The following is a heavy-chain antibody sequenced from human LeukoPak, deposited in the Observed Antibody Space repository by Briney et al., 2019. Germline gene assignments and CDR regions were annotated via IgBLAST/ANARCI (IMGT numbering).Heavy chain of an antibody. CDR3: ARGVLAYCGGDCYSYYFDY. D-gene: IGHD2-21*02. J-gene: IGHJ4*02. CDR2: IIPIFGTA. Sequence: GASVKVSCKASGGTFSSYAISWVRQAPGQGLEWMGGIIPIFGTANYAQKFQGRVTITADESTSTAYMELSSLRSEDTAVYYCARGVLAYCGGDCYSYYFDYWGQGTLVTVSS. V-gene: IGHV1-69*13. CDR1: GGTFSSYA.